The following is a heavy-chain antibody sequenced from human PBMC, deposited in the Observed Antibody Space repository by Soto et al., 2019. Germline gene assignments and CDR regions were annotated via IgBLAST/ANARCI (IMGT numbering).Heavy chain of an antibody. V-gene: IGHV3-7*01. J-gene: IGHJ4*02. Sequence: GGSLRLSCAASGITFSAYWLSWVRQAPGKGLEWVANINQDGSEKYYVDSVEGRFTISRDNAEAPMYLHMKSLRAEDTAVYYCVSPFIGGTHYWGQGTLVTVSS. D-gene: IGHD2-15*01. CDR1: GITFSAYW. CDR2: INQDGSEK. CDR3: VSPFIGGTHY.